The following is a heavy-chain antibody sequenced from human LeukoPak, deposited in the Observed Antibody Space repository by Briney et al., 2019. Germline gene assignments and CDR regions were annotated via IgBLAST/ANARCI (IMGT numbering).Heavy chain of an antibody. J-gene: IGHJ4*02. CDR3: ARSEHYDSWSGYLGFFDF. CDR2: INHSGST. CDR1: GGSFSGYY. Sequence: SETLSLTCAVYGGSFSGYYWSWIRQPPGKGLEWIGEINHSGSTNYNPSLKSRVTISVDTSKNQFSLKLSSVTAADTAVYYCARSEHYDSWSGYLGFFDFWGQGTLVTVSS. V-gene: IGHV4-34*01. D-gene: IGHD3-3*01.